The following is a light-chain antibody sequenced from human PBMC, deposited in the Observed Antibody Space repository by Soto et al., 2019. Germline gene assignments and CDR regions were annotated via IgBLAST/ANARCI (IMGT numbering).Light chain of an antibody. CDR2: KAS. CDR3: QHYNSYSEA. J-gene: IGKJ1*01. V-gene: IGKV1-5*03. Sequence: DIQMTQSPSTLSISLGDKVTITRRDSQTLSSWLAWYQQKPGKAPKLRIYKASPLQSGVPSRSSGSGSGTEFTLTISSLQPDDFATYYCQHYNSYSEAFGQGTKVDIK. CDR1: QTLSSW.